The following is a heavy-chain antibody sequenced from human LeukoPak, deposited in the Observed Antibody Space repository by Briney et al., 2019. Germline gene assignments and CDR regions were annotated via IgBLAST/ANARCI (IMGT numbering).Heavy chain of an antibody. J-gene: IGHJ4*02. V-gene: IGHV1-46*01. Sequence: GASLKVSCKASVYTFTSYYMHWVRHAPGQGLEWMGIINPSGGSTSYAQKFQGRVTMSRDTSTSTVYMELSSLRSEDTAVYYCARGGDSSGWYQWGDDYWGQGTLVTVSS. CDR3: ARGGDSSGWYQWGDDY. CDR2: INPSGGST. D-gene: IGHD6-19*01. CDR1: VYTFTSYY.